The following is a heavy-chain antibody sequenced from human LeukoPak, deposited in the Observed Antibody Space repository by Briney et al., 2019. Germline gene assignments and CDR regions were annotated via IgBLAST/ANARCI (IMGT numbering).Heavy chain of an antibody. V-gene: IGHV3-53*01. CDR1: GFTVSSNY. CDR3: ARDGKDEGFDY. D-gene: IGHD1-26*01. Sequence: GGSLRLSCAASGFTVSSNYMSWVRQAPGKGLEWVSVIYTAGSTKYADSVKGRFTISRDNSKNTLYLQMNSLRAEDTAVYYCARDGKDEGFDYWGQGTLVTVSS. CDR2: IYTAGST. J-gene: IGHJ4*02.